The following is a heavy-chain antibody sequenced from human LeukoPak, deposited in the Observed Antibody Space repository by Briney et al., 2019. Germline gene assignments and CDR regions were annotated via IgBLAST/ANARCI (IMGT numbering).Heavy chain of an antibody. J-gene: IGHJ4*02. D-gene: IGHD2-8*01. CDR1: GGSISSHY. CDR3: ARADCTDGLCYKFYFDF. Sequence: SETLSLTCTVSGGSISSHYWSWIRQPPGKGLEWIGYVYNSGSTNYNPSLKSRVTISVDTSKNQFSLKLSSVTAADTAVYYCARADCTDGLCYKFYFDFWGQGILVTVSS. V-gene: IGHV4-59*11. CDR2: VYNSGST.